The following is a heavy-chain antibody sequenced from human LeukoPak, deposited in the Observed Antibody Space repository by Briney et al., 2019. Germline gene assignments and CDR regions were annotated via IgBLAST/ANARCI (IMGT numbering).Heavy chain of an antibody. CDR1: GCTFSSYW. CDR2: IKQDGSEK. CDR3: ASDSGWSPFDY. D-gene: IGHD6-19*01. V-gene: IGHV3-7*01. Sequence: GGSLRLSCAASGCTFSSYWMSWVRQAPGKGLEWVANIKQDGSEKYYVDSVKGRFTISRDDAKNSLYLQMNSLRAEDTAVYYCASDSGWSPFDYWGQGTLVTVSS. J-gene: IGHJ4*02.